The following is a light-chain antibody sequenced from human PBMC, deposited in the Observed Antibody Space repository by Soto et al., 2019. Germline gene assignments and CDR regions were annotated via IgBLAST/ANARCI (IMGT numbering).Light chain of an antibody. V-gene: IGLV1-40*01. CDR3: QSYDRSLSGHVV. J-gene: IGLJ2*01. CDR1: SSNLGAAFA. CDR2: YNN. Sequence: QSVLTQPPSLSGAPGQRITISCTGTSSNLGAAFAVQWYQQLPGAAPKRLISYNNNRPSGVPDRFSGSKSGTSAFLAITGLQADDEADYYCQSYDRSLSGHVVFGGGTKLTVL.